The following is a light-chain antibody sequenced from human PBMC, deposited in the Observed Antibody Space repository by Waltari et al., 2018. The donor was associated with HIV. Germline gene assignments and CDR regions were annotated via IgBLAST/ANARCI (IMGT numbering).Light chain of an antibody. J-gene: IGKJ4*01. V-gene: IGKV4-1*01. CDR2: WAS. Sequence: DIVMSQSPEYLAVSLGERATINCRSSQSVLYSSNNNNYLAWFQQKPGQPPKVLIYWASNRVSGVPDRFSGGGSGTDFTLTISSLQAEDVAVYYCQQYYSAPVTFGGETKVEIK. CDR3: QQYYSAPVT. CDR1: QSVLYSSNNNNY.